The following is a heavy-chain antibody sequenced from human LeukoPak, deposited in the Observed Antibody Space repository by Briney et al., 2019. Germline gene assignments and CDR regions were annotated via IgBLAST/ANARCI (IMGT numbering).Heavy chain of an antibody. D-gene: IGHD1-1*01. J-gene: IGHJ4*02. CDR3: VRGWNDPYYLDY. V-gene: IGHV4-30-4*01. CDR1: GGSISSGDYY. Sequence: SETLSLTCTVSGGSISSGDYYWSWIRQPPGKGLEWIGYIYYSGNTYYNPSLKSRVTISVDTSKNQFSLKLSSVTAADTAVYFCVRGWNDPYYLDYWGQGTLVTVSS. CDR2: IYYSGNT.